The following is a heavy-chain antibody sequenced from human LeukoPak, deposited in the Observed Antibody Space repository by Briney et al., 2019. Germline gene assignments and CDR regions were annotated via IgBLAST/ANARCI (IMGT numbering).Heavy chain of an antibody. CDR3: AKSPRRGDIVVVPAATHFDY. V-gene: IGHV3-23*01. Sequence: GGSLRLSCAASGFTFSSYAMSWVRQAPGKGLEWVSAISGSGGSTYYADSVKGRFTTSRDNSKNTLYLQMNSLRAEDTAVYYCAKSPRRGDIVVVPAATHFDYWGQGTLVTVSS. CDR2: ISGSGGST. CDR1: GFTFSSYA. D-gene: IGHD2-2*01. J-gene: IGHJ4*02.